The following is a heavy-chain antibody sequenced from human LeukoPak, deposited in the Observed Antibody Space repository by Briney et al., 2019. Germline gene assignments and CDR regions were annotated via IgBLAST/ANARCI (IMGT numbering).Heavy chain of an antibody. CDR3: AKPKGYGDSGAFDI. V-gene: IGHV3-30*02. D-gene: IGHD4-17*01. CDR2: IRYDGSSK. J-gene: IGHJ3*02. CDR1: GFTFSSYG. Sequence: PGGSLRLSCAASGFTFSSYGMHWVRQAPGKGLEWVAFIRYDGSSKYYADSVKGRFTISRDNSKNTLYLQMNSLRAEDTAVYYCAKPKGYGDSGAFDIWGQGTMVTVSS.